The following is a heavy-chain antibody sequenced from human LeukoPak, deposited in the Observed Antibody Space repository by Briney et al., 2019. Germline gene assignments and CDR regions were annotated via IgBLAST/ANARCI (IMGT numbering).Heavy chain of an antibody. CDR1: GFTFDDYA. CDR3: AKELEYFQH. J-gene: IGHJ1*01. Sequence: GGSQRLSCAASGFTFDDYAMHWVRHAPGKGLEWVSLISGVGGSTYDAESGKGRFTISRDNSKNSLYLQMNSLITEDTALYYCAKELEYFQHWGQGTLATVSS. V-gene: IGHV3-43*02. CDR2: ISGVGGST.